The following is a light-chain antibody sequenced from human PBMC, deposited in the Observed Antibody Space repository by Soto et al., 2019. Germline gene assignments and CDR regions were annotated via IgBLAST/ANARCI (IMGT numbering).Light chain of an antibody. CDR2: AAS. CDR3: QQSHSPPYA. CDR1: QTISKF. V-gene: IGKV1-39*01. J-gene: IGKJ2*01. Sequence: DIQMTQSPSSLSASVGDRVTITCRASQTISKFLNWYQQKPGKAPKLLIYAASGLQSGVPSRFSGSGSGTDFTLTISSLQPEDFASYLRQQSHSPPYAFGQGTKLEIK.